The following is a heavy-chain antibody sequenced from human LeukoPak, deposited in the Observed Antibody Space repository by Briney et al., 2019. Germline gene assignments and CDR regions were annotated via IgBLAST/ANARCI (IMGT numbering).Heavy chain of an antibody. CDR2: IYPGDSDT. D-gene: IGHD2-2*01. CDR1: GYSFTSYW. V-gene: IGHV5-51*03. J-gene: IGHJ6*02. Sequence: PGESLKISCKGSGYSFTSYWIGWVRQMPGKGLEWMGIIYPGDSDTRYSPSLQGQVTISADKSISTAYLQWSSLKASDTAMYYCARRTVEVPAAMDVWGQGTMVTVSS. CDR3: ARRTVEVPAAMDV.